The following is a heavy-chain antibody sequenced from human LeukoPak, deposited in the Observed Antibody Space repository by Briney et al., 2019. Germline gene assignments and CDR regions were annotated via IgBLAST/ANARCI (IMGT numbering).Heavy chain of an antibody. D-gene: IGHD6-13*01. CDR2: ISSSSSTI. Sequence: PGGSLRLSCAASGFTFSSYSMNWVRQAPGKGLEWVSYISSSSSTIYYADSVKGRFTISRDNAKNSLYLQLNSLRAEDTAVYYCARAGEQQLVSAYYGMDVWGQGTTVTVSS. CDR1: GFTFSSYS. J-gene: IGHJ6*02. V-gene: IGHV3-48*04. CDR3: ARAGEQQLVSAYYGMDV.